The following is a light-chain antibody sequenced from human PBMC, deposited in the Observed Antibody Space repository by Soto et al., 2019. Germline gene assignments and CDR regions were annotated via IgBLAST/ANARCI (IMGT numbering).Light chain of an antibody. J-gene: IGKJ4*01. Sequence: EIVVTQSPALVSVSPGERVTLSCRASQSVISSLAWYQQKLGQAPRLLIYGASTRATGIPARFSGSGSGTEFFFNISSLQSEDSAIYYCQHYNNWLGTFGGGTKVEIK. CDR2: GAS. CDR3: QHYNNWLGT. V-gene: IGKV3-15*01. CDR1: QSVISS.